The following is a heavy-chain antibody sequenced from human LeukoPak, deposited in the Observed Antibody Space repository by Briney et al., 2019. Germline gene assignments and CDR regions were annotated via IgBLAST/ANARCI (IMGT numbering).Heavy chain of an antibody. Sequence: PGGSLRLSCAASGFTFSSYWMHWVRQAPGKGLEWVSSISSSSSYIYYADSVKGRFTISRDNAKNSLYLQMNSLRAEDTAVYYCARDDSSSFGLYYYYYGMDVWGQGTTVTVSS. J-gene: IGHJ6*02. CDR2: ISSSSSYI. V-gene: IGHV3-21*01. CDR1: GFTFSSYW. CDR3: ARDDSSSFGLYYYYYGMDV. D-gene: IGHD6-6*01.